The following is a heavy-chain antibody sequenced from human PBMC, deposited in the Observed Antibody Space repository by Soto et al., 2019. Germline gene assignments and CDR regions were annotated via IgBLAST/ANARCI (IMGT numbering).Heavy chain of an antibody. J-gene: IGHJ4*02. D-gene: IGHD6-19*01. CDR2: IDYSGDT. CDR3: AGGVVAGYFDY. CDR1: GGSVSSGTYY. Sequence: QVQLQESGPGLVKPSETLSLTCTVSGGSVSSGTYYWSWIRQPPGKGLEWIGYIDYSGDTIYNPSLKSRVTISVDTAKNQFSLKLSSVTAADTAVCYCAGGVVAGYFDYWGQGTLVTVSS. V-gene: IGHV4-61*01.